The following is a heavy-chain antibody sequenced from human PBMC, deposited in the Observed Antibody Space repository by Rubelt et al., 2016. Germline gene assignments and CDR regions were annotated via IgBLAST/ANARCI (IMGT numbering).Heavy chain of an antibody. J-gene: IGHJ4*02. D-gene: IGHD1-26*01. CDR2: IYSDGKT. V-gene: IGHV3-66*01. CDR3: ARENSPSGGLDY. CDR1: GFTFSNAW. Sequence: EVQLVESGGGLVQPGGSLRLSCTASGFTFSNAWMSWVRQAAGKGLEWVSVIYSDGKTFYADSFEGRFTISRDNSKNTVFLQMNNLRAEDTAAYYCARENSPSGGLDYWGQGTLVTVSS.